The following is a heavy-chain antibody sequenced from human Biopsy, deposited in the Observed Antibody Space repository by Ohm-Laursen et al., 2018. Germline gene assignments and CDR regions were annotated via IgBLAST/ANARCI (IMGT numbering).Heavy chain of an antibody. V-gene: IGHV3-11*01. CDR3: ARDTRWSPYSMDV. Sequence: GSLRLSCAASGFSFSDYHMRRILQAPGRGLEWVSYISGGGTIYYGDSMKGRVTISRDNAKNSLYLQMHSLRAEDTAVYYCARDTRWSPYSMDVWGQGTTVTVSS. CDR1: GFSFSDYH. D-gene: IGHD4-23*01. J-gene: IGHJ6*02. CDR2: ISGGGTI.